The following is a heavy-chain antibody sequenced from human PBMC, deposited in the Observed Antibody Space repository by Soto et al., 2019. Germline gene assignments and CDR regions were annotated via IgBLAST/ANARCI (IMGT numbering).Heavy chain of an antibody. V-gene: IGHV4-34*01. CDR3: ARQALYVKYYYYYYYMDV. CDR1: GGSFSGYY. Sequence: PSETLSLTCAVYGGSFSGYYWIWIRQPPGKGLEWIGEINHSGSTYYNPSLKSRVTISVDTSKNQFSLKLSSVTAADTAVYYCARQALYVKYYYYYYYMDVWGKGTTVTVSS. CDR2: INHSGST. J-gene: IGHJ6*03. D-gene: IGHD2-8*01.